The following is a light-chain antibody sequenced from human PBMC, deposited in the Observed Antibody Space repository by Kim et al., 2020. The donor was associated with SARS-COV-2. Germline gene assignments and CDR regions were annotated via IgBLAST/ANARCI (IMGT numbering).Light chain of an antibody. CDR3: QSYDSSLSGVV. Sequence: QSVLTQPPSVSGAPGQSITISCTGSNSNIGARYDVHWYRQLPGTAPELLIYGYNNRPSGVPDRFFGSKSGTSASLAITGLQAEDEAEYYCQSYDSSLSGVVFGGGTKLTVL. V-gene: IGLV1-40*01. CDR2: GYN. J-gene: IGLJ2*01. CDR1: NSNIGARYD.